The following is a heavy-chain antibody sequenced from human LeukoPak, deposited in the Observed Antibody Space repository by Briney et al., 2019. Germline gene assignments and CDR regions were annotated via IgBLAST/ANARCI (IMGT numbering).Heavy chain of an antibody. Sequence: SETLSLTCAVSGGSISSGGYSWSWIRQPPGKGLEWIGYIYHSGSTYYNPSLKSRVTISVDRSKNQFSLKLSSVTAADTAVYYCARWASPGRSGDAFDIWGQGTMVTVSS. CDR3: ARWASPGRSGDAFDI. D-gene: IGHD1-26*01. CDR2: IYHSGST. V-gene: IGHV4-30-2*01. CDR1: GGSISSGGYS. J-gene: IGHJ3*02.